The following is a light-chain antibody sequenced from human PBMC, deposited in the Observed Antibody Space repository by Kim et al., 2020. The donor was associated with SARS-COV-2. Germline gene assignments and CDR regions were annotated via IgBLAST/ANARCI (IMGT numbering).Light chain of an antibody. V-gene: IGLV3-19*01. CDR1: SLRSYY. Sequence: SSELTQDPAVSVALGQTVRITCQGDSLRSYYASWYQQKPGQAPVLVIYGKNNRPSGIPDRFPGSSSGNTASLTITGAQAEDEADYYCNSRDSSGNRVVFG. J-gene: IGLJ2*01. CDR2: GKN. CDR3: NSRDSSGNRVV.